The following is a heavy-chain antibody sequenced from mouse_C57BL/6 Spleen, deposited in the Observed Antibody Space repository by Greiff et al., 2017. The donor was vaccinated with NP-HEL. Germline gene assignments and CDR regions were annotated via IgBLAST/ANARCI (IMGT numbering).Heavy chain of an antibody. Sequence: QVQLQQPGAELVRPGSSVKLSCKASGYTFTSYWMDWVKQRPGQGLEWIGNIYPSDSETHYNQKFKDKATLTVDKSSSTAYMQRSSLTSEDSVVYYCARGSSGYYYAMDYWGQGTSVTVSS. CDR3: ARGSSGYYYAMDY. CDR1: GYTFTSYW. V-gene: IGHV1-61*01. J-gene: IGHJ4*01. CDR2: IYPSDSET. D-gene: IGHD3-2*02.